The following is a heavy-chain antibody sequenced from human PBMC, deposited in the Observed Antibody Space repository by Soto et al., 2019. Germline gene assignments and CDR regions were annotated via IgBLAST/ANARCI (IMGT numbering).Heavy chain of an antibody. V-gene: IGHV3-21*01. CDR3: ARDGSYDSSGYYFDY. CDR2: ISSSGSYI. J-gene: IGHJ4*02. Sequence: EVQLVESGGGLVKPGGSLRLSCAASGFTFSSYSMNWVRQAPGKGLEWVSSISSSGSYIYYADSVKGRFTLSRDNAKKSLYLQMNSLRAEDTAVYYCARDGSYDSSGYYFDYWGQGTLVTVSS. D-gene: IGHD3-22*01. CDR1: GFTFSSYS.